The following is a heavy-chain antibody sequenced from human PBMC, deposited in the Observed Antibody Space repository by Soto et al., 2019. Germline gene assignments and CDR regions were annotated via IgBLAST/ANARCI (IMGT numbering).Heavy chain of an antibody. J-gene: IGHJ5*02. CDR2: ISYDGSNK. D-gene: IGHD2-15*01. CDR1: GFTFSSYG. V-gene: IGHV3-30*03. Sequence: GGSLRLSCAASGFTFSSYGMHWVRQAPGKGLEWVAVISYDGSNKYYADSVKGRFTISRDNSKNTLYLQMNSLRAEDTAVYYCARSAPSTQVVAAFDPWGQATLVTVSS. CDR3: ARSAPSTQVVAAFDP.